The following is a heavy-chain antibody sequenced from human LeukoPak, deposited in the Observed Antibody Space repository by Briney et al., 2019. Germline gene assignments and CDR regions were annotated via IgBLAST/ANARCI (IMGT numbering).Heavy chain of an antibody. CDR2: IRQDGSEK. J-gene: IGHJ5*02. Sequence: GGSLRLSCAASGFTFSSYGMSWVRQAPGKGLEWVANIRQDGSEKYYVDSVKGRFTISRDNAKNSLYLQMNSLGAEDTAVYYCAKSTTISPNWFDPWGQGTLVTVSS. CDR1: GFTFSSYG. V-gene: IGHV3-7*01. CDR3: AKSTTISPNWFDP. D-gene: IGHD3-9*01.